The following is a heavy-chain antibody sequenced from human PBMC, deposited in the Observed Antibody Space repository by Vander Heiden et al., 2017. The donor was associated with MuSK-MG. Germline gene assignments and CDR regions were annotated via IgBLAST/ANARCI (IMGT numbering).Heavy chain of an antibody. D-gene: IGHD6-19*01. CDR2: IYYSGST. Sequence: QVQLQESGPGLVKPSQTLSLTCTVSGGSISSGGYYWGWIRQHPGKGLEWIGYIYYSGSTYYNPSLKSRVTISVDTSKNQFSLKLSSVTAADTAVYYCARAPIAVAGRRSYFDYWGQGTLVTVSS. V-gene: IGHV4-31*03. CDR3: ARAPIAVAGRRSYFDY. J-gene: IGHJ4*02. CDR1: GGSISSGGYY.